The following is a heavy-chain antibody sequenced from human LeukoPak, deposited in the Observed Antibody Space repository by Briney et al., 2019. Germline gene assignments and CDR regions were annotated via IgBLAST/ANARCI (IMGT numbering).Heavy chain of an antibody. CDR3: ARPRSGSYYFDY. Sequence: GGSLRLSCAASGFTISSYWMHWVRQAPGKGLVWVSRINTDGGSTTYAGSVKGRFTISRDNSKNTLYLQMSSLRAEDTALYYCARPRSGSYYFDYWGQGTLVTVSS. CDR2: INTDGGST. D-gene: IGHD1-26*01. J-gene: IGHJ4*02. CDR1: GFTISSYW. V-gene: IGHV3-74*01.